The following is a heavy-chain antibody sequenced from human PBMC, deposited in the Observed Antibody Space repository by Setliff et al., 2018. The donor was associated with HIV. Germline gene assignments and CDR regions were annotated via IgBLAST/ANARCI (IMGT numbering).Heavy chain of an antibody. CDR3: ARVFHSLPTGLNDPFDM. Sequence: SETLSLTCTDSGGSITSGGFYWSWIRQYPQKGLEWIGYIYYSGGTYYNPSLKSRITMSIDTSKNQFSLKLKSVTGADTAVYYCARVFHSLPTGLNDPFDMWGQGTLVTVSS. CDR1: GGSITSGGFY. J-gene: IGHJ3*02. CDR2: IYYSGGT. V-gene: IGHV4-31*03. D-gene: IGHD4-17*01.